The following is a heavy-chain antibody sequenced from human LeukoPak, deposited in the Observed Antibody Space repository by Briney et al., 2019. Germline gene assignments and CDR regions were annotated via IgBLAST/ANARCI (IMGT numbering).Heavy chain of an antibody. V-gene: IGHV1-2*06. CDR2: INPNSGGT. CDR3: ARERDTYYYGSGSYYPSNWFDP. CDR1: GYTFTGYY. J-gene: IGHJ5*02. D-gene: IGHD3-10*01. Sequence: GASVKVSCKASGYTFTGYYMHWVRQAPGQGLEWMGRINPNSGGTNYAQKFQGRVTMTRDTSISTAYMELSRLRSDDTAVYYCARERDTYYYGSGSYYPSNWFDPWGQGTLVTVSS.